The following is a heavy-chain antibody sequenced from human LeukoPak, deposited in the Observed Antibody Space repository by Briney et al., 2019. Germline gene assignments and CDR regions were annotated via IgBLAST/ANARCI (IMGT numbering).Heavy chain of an antibody. Sequence: PGGSLRLSCAASGFTVSSNYMSWVRQAPGKGLEWVSVIYSGGSTYYADSVKGRFTVSRDNAKNTVYLQMNSLRGEDTAVYYCARVWGSTGDLNYWGQGTLVTVSS. J-gene: IGHJ4*02. CDR2: IYSGGST. V-gene: IGHV3-66*01. CDR1: GFTVSSNY. D-gene: IGHD7-27*01. CDR3: ARVWGSTGDLNY.